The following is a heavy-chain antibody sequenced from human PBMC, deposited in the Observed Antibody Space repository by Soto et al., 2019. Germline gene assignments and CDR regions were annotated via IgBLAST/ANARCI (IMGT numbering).Heavy chain of an antibody. D-gene: IGHD3-16*01. Sequence: PGGSLRLSCAASGFTFSSYAMSWVRQAPGKGLEWVSAISGSGGSTYYADSVKGRFTISRDNSKNTLYLQMNSLRAEDTAVYYCAIEVPDYDYIRGSYLNSDYWGQGTLVTVSS. V-gene: IGHV3-23*01. J-gene: IGHJ4*02. CDR1: GFTFSSYA. CDR3: AIEVPDYDYIRGSYLNSDY. CDR2: ISGSGGST.